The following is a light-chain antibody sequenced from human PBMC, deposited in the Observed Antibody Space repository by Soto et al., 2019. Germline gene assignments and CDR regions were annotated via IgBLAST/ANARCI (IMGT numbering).Light chain of an antibody. V-gene: IGKV1-5*01. CDR1: QSISYS. CDR3: QQYNNYPWT. Sequence: DIQMTQSPPTLSASVGDRVTFSCRASQSISYSLAWYQQKPGKAPILLISDASSLEYGVPSRFSGSGSGTEFTLTISSLQPDDFATYFCQQYNNYPWTFGQGTKVDIK. CDR2: DAS. J-gene: IGKJ1*01.